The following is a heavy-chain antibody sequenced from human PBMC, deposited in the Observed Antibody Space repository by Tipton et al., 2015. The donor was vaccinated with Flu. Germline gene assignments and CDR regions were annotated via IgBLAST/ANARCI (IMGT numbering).Heavy chain of an antibody. Sequence: TLSLTCTVSGGSISTSGYYWGWIRQPPGKGLEWIGSIRYGGSTYYTPSLKSRVTISLDMSKDQFSLKLASVNAADTADYSWAGVWSSFVATASLDYWGRGTLVTVS. CDR2: IRYGGST. D-gene: IGHD1-1*01. CDR3: AGVWSSFVATASLDY. J-gene: IGHJ4*02. V-gene: IGHV4-39*07. CDR1: GGSISTSGYY.